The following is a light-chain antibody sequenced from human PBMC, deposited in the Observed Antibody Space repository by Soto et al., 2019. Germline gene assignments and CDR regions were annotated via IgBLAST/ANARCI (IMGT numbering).Light chain of an antibody. CDR2: DAS. CDR1: QTVRNNY. J-gene: IGKJ4*01. CDR3: QQRSNWPLT. Sequence: EFVLKQSPGTLSLYPGERATLSCRASQTVRNNYLAWYQQKPGQAPRLLIYDASSRATGIPDRFSGSGSGTDFTLTISSLEPEDFAVYYCQQRSNWPLTFGGGTKVDIK. V-gene: IGKV3D-20*02.